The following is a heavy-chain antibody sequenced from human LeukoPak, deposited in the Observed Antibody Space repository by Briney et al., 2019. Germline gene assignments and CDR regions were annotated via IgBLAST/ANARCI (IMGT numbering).Heavy chain of an antibody. D-gene: IGHD1-26*01. Sequence: GGSLRLSCAASGFTFSSYSMNWVRQAPGKGLEWVSYISSSSSTIYYADSVKGRFTISRDNAKNSLYLQMNSLRAEDTAVYYCARAGRWEGRPHAFDIWGQGTMVTVSS. CDR1: GFTFSSYS. J-gene: IGHJ3*02. CDR3: ARAGRWEGRPHAFDI. V-gene: IGHV3-48*01. CDR2: ISSSSSTI.